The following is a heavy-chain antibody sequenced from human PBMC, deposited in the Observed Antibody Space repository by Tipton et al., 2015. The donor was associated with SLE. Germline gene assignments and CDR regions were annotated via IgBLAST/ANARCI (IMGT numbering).Heavy chain of an antibody. D-gene: IGHD2-2*02. V-gene: IGHV3-20*04. CDR2: INWNGGST. J-gene: IGHJ4*02. CDR1: GFTFSNYE. CDR3: AREGNGPLLYEGIFDY. Sequence: SLRLSCAASGFTFSNYEMNWVRQAPGKGLEWVSGINWNGGSTGYADSVEGRFTISRDNAKNSLYLQMNSLRAEDTAFYYCAREGNGPLLYEGIFDYWGQGTLVTVSS.